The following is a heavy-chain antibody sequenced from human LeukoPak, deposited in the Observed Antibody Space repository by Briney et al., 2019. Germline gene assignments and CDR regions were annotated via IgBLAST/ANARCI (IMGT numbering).Heavy chain of an antibody. CDR2: IYYSGST. CDR3: ARDRSGYYDYVWGTGDDAFDI. V-gene: IGHV4-30-4*01. D-gene: IGHD3-16*01. Sequence: SETLSLTCTVSGGSISHYFWSWIRQPPGKGLEWIGYIYYSGSTYYNPSLKSRVTISVDTSKNQFSLKLSSVTAADTAVYYCARDRSGYYDYVWGTGDDAFDIWGQGTMVTVSS. J-gene: IGHJ3*02. CDR1: GGSISHYF.